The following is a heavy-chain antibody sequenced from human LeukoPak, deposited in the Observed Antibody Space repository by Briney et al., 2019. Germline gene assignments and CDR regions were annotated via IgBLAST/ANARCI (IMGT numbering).Heavy chain of an antibody. V-gene: IGHV4-59*01. CDR1: GGSFSGYY. J-gene: IGHJ4*02. Sequence: SETLSLTCAVYGGSFSGYYWSWIRQPPGKGLEWIGYIYYSGSTNYNPSLKSRVTISVDSSKNQFSLKLSSVTAADTAVYYCARGSRETFDYWGQGTLVTVSS. CDR3: ARGSRETFDY. D-gene: IGHD5-24*01. CDR2: IYYSGST.